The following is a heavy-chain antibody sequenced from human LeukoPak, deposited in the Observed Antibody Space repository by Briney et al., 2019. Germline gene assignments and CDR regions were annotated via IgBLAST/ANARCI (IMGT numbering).Heavy chain of an antibody. CDR2: IYSGDST. CDR1: GFTLSSNY. Sequence: PGGSLRLSCAASGFTLSSNYMSWVRQAPGKGLEWVSVIYSGDSTYYTDSVKGRFTISRDNSKNTLYLQMNSLRAEGTAVYYCARAGYYGDHDYWGQGTLVTVSS. CDR3: ARAGYYGDHDY. J-gene: IGHJ4*02. V-gene: IGHV3-66*02. D-gene: IGHD4-17*01.